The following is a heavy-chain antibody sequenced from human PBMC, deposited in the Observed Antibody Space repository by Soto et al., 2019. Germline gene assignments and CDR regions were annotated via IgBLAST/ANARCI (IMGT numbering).Heavy chain of an antibody. CDR3: SRGGGGSNMAY. Sequence: QVQLVESGGGLVKPGGSLRLSCRASGFRFSDHYMTWVRQAPGKGLEWISFISGSTTYTNYADSVKGRFTVSRDNAKNALYLQMNSLTAEDTAVYYFSRGGGGSNMAYWGHGTRVTVSS. V-gene: IGHV3-11*06. CDR1: GFRFSDHY. D-gene: IGHD3-16*01. CDR2: ISGSTTYT. J-gene: IGHJ4*01.